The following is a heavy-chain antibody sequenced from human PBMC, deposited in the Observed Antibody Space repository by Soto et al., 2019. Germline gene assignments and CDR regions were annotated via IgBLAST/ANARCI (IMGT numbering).Heavy chain of an antibody. D-gene: IGHD2-15*01. V-gene: IGHV4-59*01. CDR3: ASTQGYCSGGSRYGDYIYYYYMDV. J-gene: IGHJ6*03. CDR2: IYYSGST. CDR1: GGSISSYY. Sequence: QVQLQESGPGLVKPSETLSLTCTVSGGSISSYYWSWIRQPPGKGLEWIGYIYYSGSTNYTPSLKSSVTKSLDASKNQFSLKLTAVTAADTDVYYCASTQGYCSGGSRYGDYIYYYYMDVCGKGTTVTVSS.